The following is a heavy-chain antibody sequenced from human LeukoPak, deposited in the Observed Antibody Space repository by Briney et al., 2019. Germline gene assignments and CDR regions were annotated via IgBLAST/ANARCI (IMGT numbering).Heavy chain of an antibody. V-gene: IGHV3-23*01. J-gene: IGHJ4*02. D-gene: IGHD2-2*01. CDR3: AKDPTANWGLGYCSSTSCYFDY. CDR1: GFXXXSYA. CDR2: ISGSGGST. Sequence: SGFXXXSYAMSWVRQAPGKGLEWVSAISGSGGSTYYADSVKGRFTISRDNSKNTLYLQMNSLRAEDTAVYYCAKDPTANWGLGYCSSTSCYFDYWGQGTLVTVSS.